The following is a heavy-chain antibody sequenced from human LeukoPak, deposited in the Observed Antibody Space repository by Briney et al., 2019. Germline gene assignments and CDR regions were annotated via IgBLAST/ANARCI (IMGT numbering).Heavy chain of an antibody. D-gene: IGHD3/OR15-3a*01. CDR2: IHYTGST. CDR3: ARALGPIDY. V-gene: IGHV4-38-2*02. Sequence: PSETLSLTCSVSGYSIRSGYYWGWIRQPPGKGLEWIGSIHYTGSTYYNASLKSRVTISVDTSKNEFSLKLSSVTAADTAVYYCARALGPIDYWGQGTLVTVSS. CDR1: GYSIRSGYY. J-gene: IGHJ4*02.